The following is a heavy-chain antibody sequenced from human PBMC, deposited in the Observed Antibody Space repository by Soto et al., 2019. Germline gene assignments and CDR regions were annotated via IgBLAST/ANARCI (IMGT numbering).Heavy chain of an antibody. CDR2: FDPEDGET. D-gene: IGHD5-18*01. V-gene: IGHV1-24*01. Sequence: ASVKVSCKVSGYTLTELSMHWVRQAPGKGLEWMGGFDPEDGETIYAQKFQGRVTMTEDTSTDTAYMELSSLRSEDTAVYYCATANVDTAMVLSYYYGMDVWGQGTTVTVSS. CDR1: GYTLTELS. CDR3: ATANVDTAMVLSYYYGMDV. J-gene: IGHJ6*02.